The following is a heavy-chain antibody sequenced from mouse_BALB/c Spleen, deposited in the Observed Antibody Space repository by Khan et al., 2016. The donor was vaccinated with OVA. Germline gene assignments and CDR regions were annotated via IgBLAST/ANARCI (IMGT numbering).Heavy chain of an antibody. V-gene: IGHV3-2*02. CDR3: ARDGSRYNYAMDY. J-gene: IGHJ4*01. Sequence: EVQLQESGPGLVKPSQSLSLTCTVTGYSITSDYAWNWIRQFPGNKLEWMGSINYSGSTNYNPSLKSRISITRDTSKNQFFLQLNSVTTEDTATXDCARDGSRYNYAMDYWGQGTAVTVSS. CDR1: GYSITSDYA. D-gene: IGHD2-3*01. CDR2: INYSGST.